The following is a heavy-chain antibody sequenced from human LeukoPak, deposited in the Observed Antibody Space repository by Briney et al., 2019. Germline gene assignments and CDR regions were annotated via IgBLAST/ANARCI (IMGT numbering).Heavy chain of an antibody. Sequence: ASVKVSCKASGYTFTGYYIHWVRQAPGQGLEWMGFINPNTGSTSYAQKFQARVTMTRDTSISTAYMELSGLRSDDTAVYYCARRYDFWSGYPTAFDYWGQGTLVTVSS. J-gene: IGHJ4*02. V-gene: IGHV1-2*02. CDR2: INPNTGST. CDR3: ARRYDFWSGYPTAFDY. CDR1: GYTFTGYY. D-gene: IGHD3-3*01.